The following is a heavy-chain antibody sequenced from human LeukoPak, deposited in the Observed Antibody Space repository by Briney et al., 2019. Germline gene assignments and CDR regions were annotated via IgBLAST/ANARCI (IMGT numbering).Heavy chain of an antibody. D-gene: IGHD3/OR15-3a*01. CDR2: IIDSGTKI. CDR1: GFIFSDYY. Sequence: GGSLRLSCAASGFIFSDYYMGWIRQAPGRGLEGVSYIIDSGTKIYYTDSVKGRFTMSRDNAKKSLYLQMNSLRAEDTAVYYCATIGTGDYRDDSWGQGTLVTVSS. CDR3: ATIGTGDYRDDS. V-gene: IGHV3-11*04. J-gene: IGHJ5*01.